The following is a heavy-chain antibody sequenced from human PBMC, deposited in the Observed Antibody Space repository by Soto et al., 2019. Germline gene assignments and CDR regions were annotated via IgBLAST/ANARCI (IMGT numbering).Heavy chain of an antibody. Sequence: PGGSLRLSCAASGFTFSSYWMHWVRQAPGKGLVWVSRINSDGSSTSYADSVKGRFTISRDNARNTLYLQMNSLRAEDTAVYYCARSTRDYYYYYYMDVWGKGTTVNVSS. J-gene: IGHJ6*03. CDR3: ARSTRDYYYYYYMDV. CDR2: INSDGSST. CDR1: GFTFSSYW. V-gene: IGHV3-74*01.